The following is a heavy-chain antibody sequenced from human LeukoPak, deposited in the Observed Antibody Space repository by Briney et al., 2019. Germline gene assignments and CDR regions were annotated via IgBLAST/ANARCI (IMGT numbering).Heavy chain of an antibody. Sequence: ASVRVSCKASGDTLTGYYMHWVRQVPGQGLEWMGWIHPDSGETNYAQKFQGRVSVTRDTSISTVYMEMSGLLSDDTAVYYCARGPLYCTTTSCRSNWFGPWGQGTPVTVSS. CDR1: GDTLTGYY. J-gene: IGHJ5*02. CDR3: ARGPLYCTTTSCRSNWFGP. CDR2: IHPDSGET. V-gene: IGHV1-2*02. D-gene: IGHD2-2*01.